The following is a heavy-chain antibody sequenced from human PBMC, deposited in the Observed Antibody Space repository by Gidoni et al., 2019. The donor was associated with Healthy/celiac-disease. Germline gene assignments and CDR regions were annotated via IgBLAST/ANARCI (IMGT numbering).Heavy chain of an antibody. CDR1: GGSISSYY. D-gene: IGHD2-21*01. V-gene: IGHV4-59*01. J-gene: IGHJ1*01. Sequence: QVQLQESGPGLVKPSETLSLTCTVSGGSISSYYWSWIRQPPGKVLEWIGYIYYSGSTNYNPSLKSRVTISVDTSKNQFSLKLSSVTAADTAVYYCARLAYCGGDCYGDPAEYFQHWGQGTLVTVSS. CDR2: IYYSGST. CDR3: ARLAYCGGDCYGDPAEYFQH.